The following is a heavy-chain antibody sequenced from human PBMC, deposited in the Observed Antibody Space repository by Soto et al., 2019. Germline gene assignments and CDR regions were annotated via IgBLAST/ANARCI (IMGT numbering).Heavy chain of an antibody. Sequence: SVKVSCKASGGTFSSYAISWVRQAPGQGLEWMGGIIPIFGTANYAQKFQGRVTITADESTSTAYMELSSLRSEDTAVYYCAREGEYCSSTSCYSGDDAFDICGQGTMVNVS. D-gene: IGHD2-2*01. J-gene: IGHJ3*02. CDR3: AREGEYCSSTSCYSGDDAFDI. CDR1: GGTFSSYA. V-gene: IGHV1-69*13. CDR2: IIPIFGTA.